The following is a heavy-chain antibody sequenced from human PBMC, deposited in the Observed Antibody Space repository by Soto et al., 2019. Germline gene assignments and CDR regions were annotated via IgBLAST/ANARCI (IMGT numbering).Heavy chain of an antibody. CDR1: GFTFSSYA. D-gene: IGHD3-22*01. Sequence: GGSLRLSCAASGFTFSSYAMSWVRQAPGKGLEWVSAISGSGGSTYYADSVKGRFTISRDNSKNTLYLQMNSLRAEDTAVYYCAKDHQNRVVVSRLNLYFDYWGQGTLVTVSS. J-gene: IGHJ4*02. CDR2: ISGSGGST. CDR3: AKDHQNRVVVSRLNLYFDY. V-gene: IGHV3-23*01.